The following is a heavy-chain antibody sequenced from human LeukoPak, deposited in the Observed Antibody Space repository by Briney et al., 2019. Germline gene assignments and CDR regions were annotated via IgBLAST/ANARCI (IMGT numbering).Heavy chain of an antibody. CDR1: GYTFTSYS. J-gene: IGHJ1*01. CDR3: ARSIYEVGYFQH. Sequence: ASVKVSCKASGYTFTSYSISWVRQAPGQGLEWMGWISAYNGNTNYAQKLQGRVTMTTDTSTSTAYMELRSLRSDDTAVYYCARSIYEVGYFQHWGQGTLVTVSS. D-gene: IGHD3-16*01. CDR2: ISAYNGNT. V-gene: IGHV1-18*01.